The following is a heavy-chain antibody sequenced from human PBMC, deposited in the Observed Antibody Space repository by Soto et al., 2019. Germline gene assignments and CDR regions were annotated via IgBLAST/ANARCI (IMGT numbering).Heavy chain of an antibody. CDR3: AKDYKISHYYYYGMDV. CDR2: ISGSGGST. D-gene: IGHD1-1*01. V-gene: IGHV3-23*01. J-gene: IGHJ6*02. Sequence: GGSLRLSCAASGFTFSSYAMSWVRQAPGKGLEWVSAISGSGGSTYYADSVKGRFTISRDNSKNTLYLQMNSLRAEDTAVYYCAKDYKISHYYYYGMDVWGQGTTVTVSS. CDR1: GFTFSSYA.